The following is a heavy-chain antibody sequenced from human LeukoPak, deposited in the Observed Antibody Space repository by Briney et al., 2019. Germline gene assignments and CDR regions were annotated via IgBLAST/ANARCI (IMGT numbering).Heavy chain of an antibody. J-gene: IGHJ5*02. V-gene: IGHV4-39*07. CDR2: VHHTGRA. CDR3: AREPDA. CDR1: GDSISGSNYH. Sequence: SETLSLTCAVSGDSISGSNYHWGWLRQPPGKGLEWLGTVHHTGRAFYNPSLRGRTTVSVDTSKNEFSLKLTSVTAAATAVYYCAREPDAWGQGILVIVSS.